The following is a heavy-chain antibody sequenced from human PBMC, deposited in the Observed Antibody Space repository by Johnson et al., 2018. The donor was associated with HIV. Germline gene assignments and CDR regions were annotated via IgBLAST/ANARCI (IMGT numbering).Heavy chain of an antibody. V-gene: IGHV3-30-3*01. CDR2: ISYYGTNK. Sequence: QVQLVESGGGVVQPGRSLRLSCVASGFTFSSYTMHWVRQAQGKGLEWVAVISYYGTNKYYADSVKGRFTISRDNSKNTLYLQMNSLRAEDTAVYYCAREELEPDVFDIWGQGTMVTVSS. J-gene: IGHJ3*02. CDR3: AREELEPDVFDI. D-gene: IGHD1-1*01. CDR1: GFTFSSYT.